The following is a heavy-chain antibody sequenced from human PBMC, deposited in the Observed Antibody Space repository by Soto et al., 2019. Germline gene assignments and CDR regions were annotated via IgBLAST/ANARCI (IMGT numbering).Heavy chain of an antibody. CDR3: AISSGWYYVSY. CDR1: GYTFTSYA. CDR2: INAGNGNT. J-gene: IGHJ4*02. D-gene: IGHD6-19*01. Sequence: QVQLVQSGAEVKKPGASVKVSCKASGYTFTSYAMHWVRQAPGQRLEWMGWINAGNGNTKYSQKFQGRVTITRDTSASTVYMELSSLRSEDTAVYYCAISSGWYYVSYWGQGTLVTVSS. V-gene: IGHV1-3*01.